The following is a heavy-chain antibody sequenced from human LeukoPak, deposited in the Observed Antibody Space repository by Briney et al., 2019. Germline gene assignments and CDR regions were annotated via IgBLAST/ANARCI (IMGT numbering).Heavy chain of an antibody. CDR1: GYTLTELS. V-gene: IGHV1-24*01. D-gene: IGHD3-3*01. CDR2: FDPEDGET. J-gene: IGHJ4*02. Sequence: ASVKVSCKVSGYTLTELSMHWVRQAPGKGLEWMGGFDPEDGETIYAQKFQGRVTMTEDTSTDTAYMELSSLRAEDTAVYYCARVCSGTIFGVVTLFDYWGQGTLVTVSS. CDR3: ARVCSGTIFGVVTLFDY.